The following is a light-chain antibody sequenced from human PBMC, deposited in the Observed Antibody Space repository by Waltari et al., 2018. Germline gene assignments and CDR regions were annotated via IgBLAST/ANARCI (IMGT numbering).Light chain of an antibody. Sequence: DIQMTQSPPSLSASVGDRVTITCRASQSISNNLNWYQQKAGKAPTLLIYAASSLQSGVPSRFSGSGSGTDFTLTILSLQPDDFATYYCQQSYSTPPRTFGQGTKVENK. V-gene: IGKV1-39*01. CDR2: AAS. CDR3: QQSYSTPPRT. CDR1: QSISNN. J-gene: IGKJ1*01.